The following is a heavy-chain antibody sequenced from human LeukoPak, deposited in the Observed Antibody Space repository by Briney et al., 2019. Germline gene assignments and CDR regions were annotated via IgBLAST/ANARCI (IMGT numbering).Heavy chain of an antibody. CDR1: GFTFSSYG. Sequence: GRSLRLSCAASGFTFSSYGMHWVRHAPGKGLEWVAVISYDGSDKYSADSVKGRFTISRDNSKNTLYLQMNSLRAEDTAVYYCARDHVVRTSSPSYYYYYGMDVWGQGTTVAVSS. CDR2: ISYDGSDK. J-gene: IGHJ6*02. D-gene: IGHD2-2*01. CDR3: ARDHVVRTSSPSYYYYYGMDV. V-gene: IGHV3-30*03.